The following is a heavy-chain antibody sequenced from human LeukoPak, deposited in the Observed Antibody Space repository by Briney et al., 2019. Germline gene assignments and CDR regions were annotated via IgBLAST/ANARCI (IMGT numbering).Heavy chain of an antibody. CDR2: IYTSVST. CDR3: ARLNSRQLWLANFDY. J-gene: IGHJ4*02. CDR1: VVPISSGSYD. V-gene: IGHV4-61*02. D-gene: IGHD6-19*01. Sequence: PSQTLSLTCTVSVVPISSGSYDWSWTRQPAGKGLEWIGRIYTSVSTNYNPSLKSRVTISVDTSKNQFSLKLSSVPAADTAVYYCARLNSRQLWLANFDYWGQGTLVTVSS.